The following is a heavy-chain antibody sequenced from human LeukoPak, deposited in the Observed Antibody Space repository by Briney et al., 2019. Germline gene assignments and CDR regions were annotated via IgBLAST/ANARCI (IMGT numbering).Heavy chain of an antibody. CDR3: ATGQYCSGNRCYSGTFDI. V-gene: IGHV4-59*01. Sequence: SETLSLTCTVSGGSISSYYWSWIRQPPGKGLEWIGYINYSGSTNYNPSLKSRVTMSVDTSKNQFSLKLSSVTAADTAAYYCATGQYCSGNRCYSGTFDIWGQGTMVTVSS. CDR2: INYSGST. D-gene: IGHD2-15*01. J-gene: IGHJ3*02. CDR1: GGSISSYY.